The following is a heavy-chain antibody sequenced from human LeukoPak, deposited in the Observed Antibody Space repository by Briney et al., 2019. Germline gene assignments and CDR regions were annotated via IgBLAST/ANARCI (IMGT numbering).Heavy chain of an antibody. J-gene: IGHJ6*02. CDR2: IYYSGST. Sequence: PSETLSLTCTVSGGSISSYYWSWIRQPPGKGLEWIGYIYYSGSTNYNPSLKSRVTISVDTSKNQFSLKLSSVTAADTAVYYCARVKILSRGDFWSGYYDYYYYYYGMDVWGQGTTVTVSS. CDR1: GGSISSYY. V-gene: IGHV4-59*01. CDR3: ARVKILSRGDFWSGYYDYYYYYYGMDV. D-gene: IGHD3-3*01.